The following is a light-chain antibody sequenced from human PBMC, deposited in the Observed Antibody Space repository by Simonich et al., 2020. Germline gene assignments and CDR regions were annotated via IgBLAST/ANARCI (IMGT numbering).Light chain of an antibody. J-gene: IGKJ3*01. CDR1: QSVLYSSNNKNY. CDR3: QQYYSTPFT. Sequence: DIVMTQSPDSLAVSLGERATINCKSSQSVLYSSNNKNYLAWYQQKPGQPPKLLLYGASTRESGVPDRFSGSGSGTDFTLTISSLQAEDVAVYYCQQYYSTPFTFGPGTKVDIK. V-gene: IGKV4-1*01. CDR2: GAS.